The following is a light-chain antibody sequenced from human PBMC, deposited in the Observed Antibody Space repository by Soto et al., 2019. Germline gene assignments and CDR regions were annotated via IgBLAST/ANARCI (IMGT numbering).Light chain of an antibody. CDR3: QQYGSSPWT. V-gene: IGKV3-20*01. CDR2: GAS. CDR1: QSVSSSY. J-gene: IGKJ1*01. Sequence: EVVLSLSPGTLSLSPGERATLSCRASQSVSSSYLAWYQQKPGQAPRLLIYGASSRATGIPDRFSGSGSGTDFTLTISRLEPEDFEVYYCQQYGSSPWTFGQGTKVDIK.